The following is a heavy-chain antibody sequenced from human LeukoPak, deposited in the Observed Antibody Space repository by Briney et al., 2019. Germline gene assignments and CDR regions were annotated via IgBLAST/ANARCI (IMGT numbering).Heavy chain of an antibody. V-gene: IGHV4-61*02. Sequence: SETLSLTCTVSGGSISSGSYYWSWIRQPAGKGLEWIGRIYTSGSTNYNPSLKSRVTISVDTSKNQFSLKLSPVTAADTAIYYCARDVSGGYGGHDYWGQGTLVTVSS. CDR2: IYTSGST. D-gene: IGHD5-12*01. CDR1: GGSISSGSYY. J-gene: IGHJ4*02. CDR3: ARDVSGGYGGHDY.